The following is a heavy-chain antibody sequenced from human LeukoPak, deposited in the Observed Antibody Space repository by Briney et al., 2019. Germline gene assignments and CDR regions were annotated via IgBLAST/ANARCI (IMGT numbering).Heavy chain of an antibody. CDR1: GYTFPNYW. CDR3: ARLRVPAAIPDAFDI. CDR2: IYPSDSDT. D-gene: IGHD2-2*01. V-gene: IGHV5-51*01. Sequence: GESLKISCKGSGYTFPNYWIGWVRQMPGKGLEWMGLIYPSDSDTRYSPSFQGQVTISADKSISTAYLQWSSLKASDTAMYYCARLRVPAAIPDAFDIWGQGTMVTVSS. J-gene: IGHJ3*02.